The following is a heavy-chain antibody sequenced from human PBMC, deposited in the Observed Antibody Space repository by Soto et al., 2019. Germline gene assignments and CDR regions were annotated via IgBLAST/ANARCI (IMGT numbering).Heavy chain of an antibody. J-gene: IGHJ5*02. CDR2: IIPIFGTA. Sequence: QVQLVQSGAEVKKPGSSVKVSCKASGGTFSSYAISWVRQAPGQGLEWMGGIIPIFGTANYAQKFQGRVTXXAXEYXSTAYMELSSLRSEDTAVYYCARDHSSGWGNWFDPWGQGTLVTVSS. D-gene: IGHD6-19*01. CDR1: GGTFSSYA. CDR3: ARDHSSGWGNWFDP. V-gene: IGHV1-69*12.